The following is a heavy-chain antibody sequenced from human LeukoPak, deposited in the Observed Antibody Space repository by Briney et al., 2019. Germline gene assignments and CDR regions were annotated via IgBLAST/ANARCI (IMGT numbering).Heavy chain of an antibody. CDR1: GYTFTGYY. D-gene: IGHD2-15*01. CDR2: INPNSGGT. CDR3: ARDRCCSGGSCYLRRYNWFDP. J-gene: IGHJ5*02. V-gene: IGHV1-2*02. Sequence: ASVKVSCKASGYTFTGYYMHWVRQAPGQGLEWMGWINPNSGGTNYAQKFQGRVTMTRDTSISTAYMELSRLRSDDTAVYYCARDRCCSGGSCYLRRYNWFDPWGQGTLVTVSS.